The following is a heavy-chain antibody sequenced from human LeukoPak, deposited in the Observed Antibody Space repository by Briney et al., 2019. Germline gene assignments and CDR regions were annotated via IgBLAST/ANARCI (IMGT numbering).Heavy chain of an antibody. CDR1: GFTFSSYS. D-gene: IGHD3-22*01. CDR3: ARDLGQYYDTSDNWFDP. CDR2: ISSSSSTI. Sequence: PGGSLRLSCAASGFTFSSYSMNWVRQASGKGLEWVSYISSSSSTIYYADSVKGRFTISRDNAKNSLYLQMNSLRAEDTAVYYCARDLGQYYDTSDNWFDPWGQGTLVTVSS. V-gene: IGHV3-48*01. J-gene: IGHJ5*02.